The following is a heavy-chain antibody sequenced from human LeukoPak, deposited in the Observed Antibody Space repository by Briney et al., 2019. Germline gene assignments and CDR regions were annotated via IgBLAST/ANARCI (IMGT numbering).Heavy chain of an antibody. CDR1: GYTFTSYG. D-gene: IGHD3-22*01. V-gene: IGHV1-18*01. Sequence: ASVKVSCKASGYTFTSYGISWVRQAPGQGLEWMGWISVYNGNTNYAQKLQGRVTMTTDTSTSTAYMELSSLRSEDTAVYYCARDRRYYDSSGYPGDAFDIWGQGTMVTVSS. J-gene: IGHJ3*02. CDR3: ARDRRYYDSSGYPGDAFDI. CDR2: ISVYNGNT.